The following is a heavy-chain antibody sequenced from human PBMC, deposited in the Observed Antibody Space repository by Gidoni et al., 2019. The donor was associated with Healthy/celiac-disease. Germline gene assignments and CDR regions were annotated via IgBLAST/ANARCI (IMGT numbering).Heavy chain of an antibody. J-gene: IGHJ5*02. V-gene: IGHV3-7*05. CDR3: ARTPDYGSGRSNWFDP. CDR1: GFPFSSYW. Sequence: EVQLVESGGGLVQPGGSLRLSCAASGFPFSSYWMSWVRQAPGKGLEWVANIKQDGSEKYYVDSVKGRFTISRNNAKNSLYLQMNSLRAEDTAVYYCARTPDYGSGRSNWFDPWGQGTLVTVSS. CDR2: IKQDGSEK. D-gene: IGHD3-10*01.